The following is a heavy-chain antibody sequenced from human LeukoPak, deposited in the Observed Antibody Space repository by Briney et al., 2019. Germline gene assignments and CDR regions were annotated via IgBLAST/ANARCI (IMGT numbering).Heavy chain of an antibody. Sequence: GGSLRLSCAASGFTFSSYSMNWVRQAPGKGLEWVGRIKSKTDGGTTDYAAPVKGRFTISRDDSKNTLYLQMNSLKTEDTAVYYCTTDYGDYRTPDAFDIWGQGTMVTVSS. V-gene: IGHV3-15*01. CDR2: IKSKTDGGTT. J-gene: IGHJ3*02. D-gene: IGHD4-17*01. CDR3: TTDYGDYRTPDAFDI. CDR1: GFTFSSYS.